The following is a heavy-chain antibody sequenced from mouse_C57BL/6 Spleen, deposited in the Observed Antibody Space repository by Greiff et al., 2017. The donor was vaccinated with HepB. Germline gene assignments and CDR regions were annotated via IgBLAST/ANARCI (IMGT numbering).Heavy chain of an antibody. CDR1: GYTFTSYW. V-gene: IGHV1-59*01. Sequence: QVQLQQPGAELVRPGTSVKLSCKASGYTFTSYWMHWVKQRPGQGLEWIGVIDPSDSYTNYNQKFKGKATLTVDTSSSTAYMQLSSLTSEDSAVYYCARGGITTDWYFDVWGTGTTVTVSS. D-gene: IGHD1-1*01. CDR2: IDPSDSYT. J-gene: IGHJ1*03. CDR3: ARGGITTDWYFDV.